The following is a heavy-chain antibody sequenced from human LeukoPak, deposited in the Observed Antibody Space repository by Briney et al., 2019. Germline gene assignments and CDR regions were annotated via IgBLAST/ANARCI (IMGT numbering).Heavy chain of an antibody. CDR1: GFTFSSYA. D-gene: IGHD3-10*01. CDR2: ISYDGSNK. V-gene: IGHV3-30-3*01. CDR3: ASPQFLIRDGTLDY. J-gene: IGHJ4*02. Sequence: QTGGSLRLSCAASGFTFSSYAMPWVRQAPGKGLEWVAVISYDGSNKYYADSVKGRFTISRDNSKNTLYLRMSSLRAEDTAVYFCASPQFLIRDGTLDYWGQGTLVTVSS.